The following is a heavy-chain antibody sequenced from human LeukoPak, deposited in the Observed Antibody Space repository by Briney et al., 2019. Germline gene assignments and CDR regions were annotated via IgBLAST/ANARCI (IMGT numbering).Heavy chain of an antibody. CDR2: IYYSGST. CDR1: GGSISSYY. D-gene: IGHD3-22*01. CDR3: ARDFGAMIPSAFDI. Sequence: PSETLSLTCTVSGGSISSYYWSWIRQPPGKGLEWIGYIYYSGSTNYNPSLKSRVTISVDTSKNQFSLKLSSVTAADTAVYYCARDFGAMIPSAFDIRGQGTMVTVSS. V-gene: IGHV4-59*01. J-gene: IGHJ3*02.